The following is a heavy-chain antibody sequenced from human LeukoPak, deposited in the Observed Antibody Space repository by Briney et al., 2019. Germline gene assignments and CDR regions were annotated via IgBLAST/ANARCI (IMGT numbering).Heavy chain of an antibody. Sequence: GGSLRLSCAAAGFTFSSYSMNWVRQAAGKGLEWVSYISSSSSTIYYADSVKGRFTISRDNAKNSLYLQMNSLRAEDTAVYYCARDKRYYGSGSYFDYWGQGTLVTVSS. CDR2: ISSSSSTI. CDR1: GFTFSSYS. CDR3: ARDKRYYGSGSYFDY. D-gene: IGHD3-10*01. J-gene: IGHJ4*02. V-gene: IGHV3-48*04.